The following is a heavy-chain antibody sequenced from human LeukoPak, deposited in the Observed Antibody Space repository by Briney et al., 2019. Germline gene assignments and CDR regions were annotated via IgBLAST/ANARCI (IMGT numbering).Heavy chain of an antibody. V-gene: IGHV4-59*07. CDR3: ARVPATRYYFDY. CDR1: GGSISSYY. CDR2: IYYSGST. D-gene: IGHD2-15*01. Sequence: SDTLSLTCTVSGGSISSYYWSWIRQPPGKGLEWIGYIYYSGSTNYNPSLKSRVTISVGTSKNQFSLKLSSVTAADTAVYYCARVPATRYYFDYWGQGTLVTVSS. J-gene: IGHJ4*02.